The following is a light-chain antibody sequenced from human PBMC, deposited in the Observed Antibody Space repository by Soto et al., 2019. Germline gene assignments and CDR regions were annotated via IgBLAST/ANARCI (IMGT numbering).Light chain of an antibody. CDR2: DAS. J-gene: IGKJ1*01. V-gene: IGKV3-11*01. Sequence: EIVLTQSPATLSLSPGERATLSCRASQSVSSYLAWYQQKPGQATRLLIYDASNRATGIPARFSGSGSGTDFTLTISSLEPEDFAVYYCQQRSNGGTFGQGTKVEIK. CDR3: QQRSNGGT. CDR1: QSVSSY.